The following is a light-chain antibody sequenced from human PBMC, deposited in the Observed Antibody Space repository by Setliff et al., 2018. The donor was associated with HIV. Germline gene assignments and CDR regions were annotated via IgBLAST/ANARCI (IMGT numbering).Light chain of an antibody. CDR2: DVN. CDR1: SDDTGDYKY. Sequence: QSALTQPRSVSGSPGQSVTTACTGTSDDTGDYKYVSWYQYRPDKVPQFLLFDVNKRPSGVSARFSGSNSGNTASLTISGLLAEDEGHYFCCSYARATGWVFGTGTKGTVL. CDR3: CSYARATGWV. J-gene: IGLJ1*01. V-gene: IGLV2-11*01.